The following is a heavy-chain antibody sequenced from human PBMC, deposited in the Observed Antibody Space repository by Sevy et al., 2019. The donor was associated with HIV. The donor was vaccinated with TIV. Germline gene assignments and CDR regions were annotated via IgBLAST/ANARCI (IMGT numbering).Heavy chain of an antibody. CDR1: GGTFSSYA. Sequence: ASVKVSCKASGGTFSSYAISWVRQAPGQGLEWMGGIIPIFGTANYAQKFQGRVTITADESTSTAYMELGSLRSEDTAVYYCARGEGYCSGGSCYSIDYWGQGTLVTVSS. D-gene: IGHD2-15*01. V-gene: IGHV1-69*13. CDR3: ARGEGYCSGGSCYSIDY. CDR2: IIPIFGTA. J-gene: IGHJ4*02.